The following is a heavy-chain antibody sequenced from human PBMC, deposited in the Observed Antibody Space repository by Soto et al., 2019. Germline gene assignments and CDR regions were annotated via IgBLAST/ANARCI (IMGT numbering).Heavy chain of an antibody. J-gene: IGHJ6*02. CDR3: ARGGIAVAGPYYYYGMDV. CDR1: GDSVSSNSAA. Sequence: SGDSVSSNSAAWNWIRQSPSRGLEWLGRTYYRSKWYNDYAVSVKSRITINPDTSKNQFSLQLNSVTPEDTAVYYCARGGIAVAGPYYYYGMDVWGQGTTVTVSS. CDR2: TYYRSKWYN. V-gene: IGHV6-1*01. D-gene: IGHD6-19*01.